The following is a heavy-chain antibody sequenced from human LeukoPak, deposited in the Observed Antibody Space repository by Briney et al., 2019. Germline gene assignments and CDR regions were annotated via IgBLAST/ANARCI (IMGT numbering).Heavy chain of an antibody. CDR2: ISSSSSTI. J-gene: IGHJ3*02. V-gene: IGHV3-48*01. D-gene: IGHD6-19*01. Sequence: GGSLRLSCAASGFTFSSYSMNWVRQAPGKGLEWVSYISSSSSTIYYADSVKGRFTISRDNSKNTLYLQMNSLRAEDTAVYYCAKAKHSSGWPVHYAFDIWGQGTMVTVYS. CDR1: GFTFSSYS. CDR3: AKAKHSSGWPVHYAFDI.